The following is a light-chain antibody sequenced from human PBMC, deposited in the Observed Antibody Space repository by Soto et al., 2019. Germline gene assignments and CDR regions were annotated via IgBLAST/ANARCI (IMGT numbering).Light chain of an antibody. CDR1: HNDIGTYDY. CDR3: SSFTSNRIYV. CDR2: GVT. V-gene: IGLV2-14*03. Sequence: QSVLTQPTSVSGSPGQSITMSCTGNHNDIGTYDYVSWYQQHPGRAPRLLIYGVTTRPSGISDRFSASKSGLTASLTISGLQPEDEADYYCSSFTSNRIYVFGPGTKVTVL. J-gene: IGLJ1*01.